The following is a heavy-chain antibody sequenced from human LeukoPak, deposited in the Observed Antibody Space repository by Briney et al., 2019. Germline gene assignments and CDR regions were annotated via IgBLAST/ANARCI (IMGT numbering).Heavy chain of an antibody. V-gene: IGHV4-4*02. CDR2: IYHSGST. J-gene: IGHJ4*02. Sequence: SGTLSLTCAVSGGSISSSNWWSWVRQPPGKGLEWIGEIYHSGSTNYNPSPKSRVTISVDKSKNQFSLKLSSVTAADTAVYYCARRNYYGSGSYYLDYWGQGTLVTVSS. CDR1: GGSISSSNW. CDR3: ARRNYYGSGSYYLDY. D-gene: IGHD3-10*01.